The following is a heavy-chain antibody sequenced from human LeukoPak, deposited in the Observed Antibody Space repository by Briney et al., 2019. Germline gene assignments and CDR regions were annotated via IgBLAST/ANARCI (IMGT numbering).Heavy chain of an antibody. J-gene: IGHJ3*02. CDR1: GYSMSSGYY. V-gene: IGHV4-38-2*01. D-gene: IGHD3-22*01. CDR3: ARHAASGYSLDAFDI. Sequence: SETLSLTCAVSGYSMSSGYYWGWIRQPPGKGLEWIGSIYHSGSTYYNPSLKSRVTISVDTSKNQFSLKLSSVTAADTAVYYCARHAASGYSLDAFDIWGQGTMVTVSS. CDR2: IYHSGST.